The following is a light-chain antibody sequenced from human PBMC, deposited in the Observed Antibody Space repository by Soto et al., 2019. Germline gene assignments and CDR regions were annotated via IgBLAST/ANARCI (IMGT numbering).Light chain of an antibody. CDR3: QQYNNWPPCT. V-gene: IGKV3-15*01. Sequence: EIVMTQSPATLSVSPGERATLSCRASQSVDSNLAWYHQKPGQAPRLLLYGVSTRATGIPARFSGSGSGTELTLTITEVESEDFAFYYCQQYNNWPPCTFGQGTKLESK. CDR1: QSVDSN. CDR2: GVS. J-gene: IGKJ2*02.